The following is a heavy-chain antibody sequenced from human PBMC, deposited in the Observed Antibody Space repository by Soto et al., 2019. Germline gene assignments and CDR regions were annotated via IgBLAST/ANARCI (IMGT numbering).Heavy chain of an antibody. J-gene: IGHJ6*02. V-gene: IGHV4-31*03. Sequence: SEKLSHTSTVTRGSMTSGAQYCTWIRHRPGEGLEWFGYINHRGSLYYNPSLKSRVSMSVDTSKNQFSLNLSSVTAADTAVYYWARELPQPQGRNMAVWGRGPTVTVS. CDR1: RGSMTSGAQY. D-gene: IGHD3-10*01. CDR2: INHRGSL. CDR3: ARELPQPQGRNMAV.